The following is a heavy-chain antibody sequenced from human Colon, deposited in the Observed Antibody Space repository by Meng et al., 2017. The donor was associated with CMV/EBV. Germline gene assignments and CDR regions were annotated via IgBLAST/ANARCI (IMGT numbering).Heavy chain of an antibody. CDR2: ITWNSGTI. CDR3: ARAITQGDY. Sequence: SLKISCAASGFIFDDYAMHWVRLVPGKGLEWVSSITWNSGTINYADSVKGRFTISRDNAKNSLYLQMNSLRAEDTAVYYCARAITQGDYWGQGALVTVSS. V-gene: IGHV3-9*01. J-gene: IGHJ4*02. CDR1: GFIFDDYA.